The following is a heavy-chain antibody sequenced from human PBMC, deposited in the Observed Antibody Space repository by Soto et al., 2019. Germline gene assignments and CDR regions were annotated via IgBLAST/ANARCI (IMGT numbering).Heavy chain of an antibody. CDR2: ISGSGGST. CDR1: GFTFSSYA. V-gene: IGHV3-23*01. Sequence: EVQLLESGGGLVQPGGSLSLSCAASGFTFSSYAMSWVRQAPGKGLEWVSAISGSGGSTYYADSVKGSFTISRDNAKNTLYLQMNSLRAEDAAVYYCIESDLDYWGQGTLVTVSS. CDR3: IESDLDY. J-gene: IGHJ4*02.